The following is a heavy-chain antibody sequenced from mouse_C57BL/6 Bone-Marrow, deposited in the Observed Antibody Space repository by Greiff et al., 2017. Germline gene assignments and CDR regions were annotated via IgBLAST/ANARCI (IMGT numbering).Heavy chain of an antibody. D-gene: IGHD1-1*01. CDR3: AREGYYGSRGYWYFDV. V-gene: IGHV3-6*01. Sequence: VQLKESGPGLVKPSQSLSLTCSVTGYSITSGYYWNWIRQFPGNKLEWMGYISYDGSNNYNPSLKNRISITRDTSKNQFFLKLNSVTTEDTATYYCAREGYYGSRGYWYFDVWGTGTTVTVSS. CDR1: GYSITSGYY. J-gene: IGHJ1*03. CDR2: ISYDGSN.